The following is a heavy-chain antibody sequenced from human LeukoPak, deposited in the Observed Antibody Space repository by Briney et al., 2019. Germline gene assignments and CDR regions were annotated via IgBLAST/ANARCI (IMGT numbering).Heavy chain of an antibody. CDR1: GGSISSYY. CDR3: ARTLDDGTLDY. J-gene: IGHJ4*02. D-gene: IGHD1-1*01. V-gene: IGHV4-59*01. Sequence: PSETLSLTCRVSGGSISSYYWTWIRQPPGKGLEWIGYIYYRGSTNYNPSLKSRVTISVDTSKNQFSLKLSSVTAADTAVYYCARTLDDGTLDYWGQGSLVTVSS. CDR2: IYYRGST.